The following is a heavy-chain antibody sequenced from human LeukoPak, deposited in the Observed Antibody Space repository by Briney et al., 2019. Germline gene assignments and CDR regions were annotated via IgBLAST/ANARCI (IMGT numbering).Heavy chain of an antibody. D-gene: IGHD4-23*01. CDR1: GGSINSSSFY. V-gene: IGHV4-39*07. CDR3: ARYGGGNSGPWFDP. CDR2: IHYSGYT. Sequence: SETLSLTCTVSGGSINSSSFYWGWIRQPPGKGLEWMGSIHYSGYTYYNPSLNSRVTISVDMSKNQFSLKLSSVTAADTAVYYCARYGGGNSGPWFDPWGQGTLVTVSS. J-gene: IGHJ5*02.